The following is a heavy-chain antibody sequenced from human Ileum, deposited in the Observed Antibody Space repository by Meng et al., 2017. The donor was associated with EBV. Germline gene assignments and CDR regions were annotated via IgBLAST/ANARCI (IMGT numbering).Heavy chain of an antibody. J-gene: IGHJ4*02. CDR2: VDHDEAT. Sequence: QEQRPPPVPGRVEPSGTNSRTCAVSGDSVSCSDWWSCVRQHPGKGLERIVDVDHDEATNYPPSLKSRVTISLDKSQNDVNLHLNSLTAAATAAYSCARSSPIVRGLDYWGQGTLVTVSS. CDR1: GDSVSCSDW. D-gene: IGHD3-10*01. V-gene: IGHV4-4*02. CDR3: ARSSPIVRGLDY.